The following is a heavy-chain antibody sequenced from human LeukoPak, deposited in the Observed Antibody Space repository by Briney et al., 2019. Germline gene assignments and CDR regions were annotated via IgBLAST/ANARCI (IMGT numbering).Heavy chain of an antibody. Sequence: KAGRCLRLSCAASGFTFSDYYMSWIRQAPGKGLEWVSYISSSGSTIYYADSVKGRFTIFRDNAKNSLYLQMNSLRAEDTAVYYCARVLHKRNYDSSDYYGYWGQGILVTVSS. CDR2: ISSSGSTI. J-gene: IGHJ4*02. CDR3: ARVLHKRNYDSSDYYGY. CDR1: GFTFSDYY. V-gene: IGHV3-11*04. D-gene: IGHD3-22*01.